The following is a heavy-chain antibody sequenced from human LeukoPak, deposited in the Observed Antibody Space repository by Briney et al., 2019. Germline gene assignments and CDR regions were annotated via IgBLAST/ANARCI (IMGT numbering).Heavy chain of an antibody. V-gene: IGHV3-53*05. Sequence: GGSLRLSCAASGFTVSSNYMSWVRQAPGKWLEWVSVIYSGGSTYYADSVKGRFTISRDNSKNTLYLQMNSLRAEDTAVYYCARDAGDITMIVVVITLDYWGQGTLVTVSS. D-gene: IGHD3-22*01. CDR2: IYSGGST. CDR1: GFTVSSNY. J-gene: IGHJ4*02. CDR3: ARDAGDITMIVVVITLDY.